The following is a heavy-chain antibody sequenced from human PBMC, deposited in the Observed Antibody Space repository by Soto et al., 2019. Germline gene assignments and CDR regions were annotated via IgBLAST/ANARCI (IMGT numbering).Heavy chain of an antibody. V-gene: IGHV4-39*01. Sequence: SDPLSLACTVSGGSISSSSYYWGWVRQPPGRGLEWIGSIYYSGSTYYNPSLKSRVTISVDTSKNQFSLKLSSVTAADTAVYYCARLGEFIAAAPSWGQGTLVTVSS. J-gene: IGHJ4*02. CDR1: GGSISSSSYY. D-gene: IGHD6-13*01. CDR3: ARLGEFIAAAPS. CDR2: IYYSGST.